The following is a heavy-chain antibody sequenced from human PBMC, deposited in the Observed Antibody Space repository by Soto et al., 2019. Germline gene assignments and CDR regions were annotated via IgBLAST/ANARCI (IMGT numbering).Heavy chain of an antibody. CDR1: GFSFEEFA. J-gene: IGHJ4*02. CDR3: AKDRRAMDH. Sequence: EVELVESGGDLVQPGGSLRLLCAASGFSFEEFAMHWVRQVPGKGLEWVSAISGSGGLYYADSVKGRFTISRDNSKNTLYLQMDSLRADDTAVYYCAKDRRAMDHWGQGTLVTVSS. D-gene: IGHD5-18*01. V-gene: IGHV3-23*04. CDR2: ISGSGGL.